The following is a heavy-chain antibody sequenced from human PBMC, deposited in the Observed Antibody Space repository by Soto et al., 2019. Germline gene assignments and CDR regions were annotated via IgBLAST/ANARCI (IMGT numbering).Heavy chain of an antibody. Sequence: QVQLVQSGAEVKKPGASVKVSCKTSGYTFTSYHISWVRQAPGQGLAWMGWISAYNNNTNYAQKFQGRVTMTTDTLTRTASMELRSLRSDDTAVYYCARDTPPTDYWGQGTLVTVSS. V-gene: IGHV1-18*01. CDR1: GYTFTSYH. CDR2: ISAYNNNT. CDR3: ARDTPPTDY. J-gene: IGHJ4*02.